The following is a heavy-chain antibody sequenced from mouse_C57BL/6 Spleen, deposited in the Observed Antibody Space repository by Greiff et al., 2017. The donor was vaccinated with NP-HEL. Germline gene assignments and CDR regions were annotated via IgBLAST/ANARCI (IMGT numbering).Heavy chain of an antibody. D-gene: IGHD2-1*01. CDR3: ARSEIYYGNYDYAMDY. CDR1: GYTFTSYW. J-gene: IGHJ4*01. CDR2: IYPGSGST. Sequence: QVQLQQPGAELVKPGASVKMSCKASGYTFTSYWITWVKQRPGQGLEWIGDIYPGSGSTNYNEKFKSKATLTVDTSSSTAYMQLSSLTSEDSAVYYCARSEIYYGNYDYAMDYWGQGTSVTVSS. V-gene: IGHV1-55*01.